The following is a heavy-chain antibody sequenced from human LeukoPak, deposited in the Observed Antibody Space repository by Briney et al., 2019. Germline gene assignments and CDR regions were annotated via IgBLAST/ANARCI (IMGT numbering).Heavy chain of an antibody. CDR2: INHSGST. V-gene: IGHV4-34*01. D-gene: IGHD3-10*01. CDR1: GGSFSGYY. CDR3: ARKPYGSGTLSGAWFDP. Sequence: SETLSLTCGVYGGSFSGYYWSWLRQPPGKGLEWIGDINHSGSTNYNPSLKSRVTTPVDTSKNQFSLKLNSVTAADTAVYYCARKPYGSGTLSGAWFDPWGQGTLVTVSS. J-gene: IGHJ5*02.